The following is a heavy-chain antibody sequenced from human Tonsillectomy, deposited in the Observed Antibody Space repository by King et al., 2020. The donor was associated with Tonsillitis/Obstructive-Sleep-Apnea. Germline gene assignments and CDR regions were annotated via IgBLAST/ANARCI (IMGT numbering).Heavy chain of an antibody. D-gene: IGHD3-22*01. J-gene: IGHJ4*02. V-gene: IGHV1-18*01. CDR1: GYTFTSYG. CDR2: ISAYNGNT. CDR3: ARDSMSHYFDSSGYYTFDY. Sequence: VQLVESGAEVKKPGASVKVSCKASGYTFTSYGISWVRQAPGQGLEWMGWISAYNGNTNYAQKLQGRVTMTTDTSTNTAYLDLRSLRSDDTAVYYCARDSMSHYFDSSGYYTFDYWRQGTLVTVSS.